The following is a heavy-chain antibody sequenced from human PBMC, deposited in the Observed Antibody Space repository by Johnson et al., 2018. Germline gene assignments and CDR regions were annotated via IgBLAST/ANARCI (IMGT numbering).Heavy chain of an antibody. CDR3: AELSSSTVDI. Sequence: VQLVETGGGLVQPGGSLRLSCAASGFTFSSYWMHWVRQAPGKGLVWVSRINSDGSTTNYADSVKGRFTISRDNAKNTLYLQMNRLRAEDTAVYYCAELSSSTVDIWGQGTVVTVSS. V-gene: IGHV3-74*01. CDR1: GFTFSSYW. D-gene: IGHD6-6*01. J-gene: IGHJ3*02. CDR2: INSDGSTT.